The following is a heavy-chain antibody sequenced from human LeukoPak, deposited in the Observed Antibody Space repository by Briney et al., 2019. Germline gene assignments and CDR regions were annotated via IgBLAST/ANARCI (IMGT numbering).Heavy chain of an antibody. CDR1: GGSISRGGYY. CDR3: ASFPMITFGGVIVTDAFDI. J-gene: IGHJ3*02. CDR2: IYYSGST. Sequence: NPSETLSLTCTVSGGSISRGGYYWSWIRQHPGKGLEWIGYIYYSGSTYYNPSLKSRVTISVDTSKNQFSLKLSSVTAADTAVYYCASFPMITFGGVIVTDAFDIWGQGTMVTVSS. D-gene: IGHD3-16*02. V-gene: IGHV4-31*03.